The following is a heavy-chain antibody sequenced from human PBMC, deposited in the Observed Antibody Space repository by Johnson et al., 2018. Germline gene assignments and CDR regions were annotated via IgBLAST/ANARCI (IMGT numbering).Heavy chain of an antibody. V-gene: IGHV3-21*04. D-gene: IGHD4-11*01. Sequence: VQLVQSGGGLAEPGGSLRLSCAASGFTFSSYSINWVRQAPGKGLEWVSSISSGSNYIYYADSVNGRFTISRDNARNSLFLQMNSLRAEDTAIYYCARDFPDYSEVYGLDVWGQGTTVTVSS. CDR3: ARDFPDYSEVYGLDV. CDR2: ISSGSNYI. J-gene: IGHJ6*02. CDR1: GFTFSSYS.